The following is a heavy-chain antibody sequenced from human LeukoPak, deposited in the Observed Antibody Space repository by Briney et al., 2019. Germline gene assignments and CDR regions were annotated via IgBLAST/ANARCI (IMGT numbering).Heavy chain of an antibody. CDR2: IIPIFGTT. V-gene: IGHV1-69*13. CDR1: GGTFSISYT. Sequence: ASVKVSCKASGGTFSISYTICWGREAPGQGHEWVWVIIPIFGTTHYAQKFQGRVTITADESTTTAYMELTSLRSEDTAVYYCARVTFYDSSGYQDLGDYFDYWGQGTLVTVSS. CDR3: ARVTFYDSSGYQDLGDYFDY. D-gene: IGHD3-22*01. J-gene: IGHJ4*02.